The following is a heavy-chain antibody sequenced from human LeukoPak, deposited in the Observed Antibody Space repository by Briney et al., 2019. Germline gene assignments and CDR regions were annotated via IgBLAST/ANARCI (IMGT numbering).Heavy chain of an antibody. J-gene: IGHJ6*03. Sequence: ASVKVSFKASGYTFTSYDNNLVRQAKGQGLELKGGMNPNSGDTGYAQESKGRVTMTGNTSISTAYMELSSLRSEDTAVYSCARHAERAVAGYYYDSMAVARKGTTVTVYS. V-gene: IGHV1-8*01. CDR3: ARHAERAVAGYYYDSMAV. CDR2: MNPNSGDT. D-gene: IGHD6-13*01. CDR1: GYTFTSYD.